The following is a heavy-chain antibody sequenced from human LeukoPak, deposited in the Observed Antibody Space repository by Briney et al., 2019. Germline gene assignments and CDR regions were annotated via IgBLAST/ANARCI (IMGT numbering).Heavy chain of an antibody. V-gene: IGHV3-7*05. Sequence: PGGSLRLSCAASGFTFSSCWMSWVRQAPGKGLEWVANIKQDGSEKYYVDSVKGRFTISRDNAKNSLYLQMNSLRAEDTAVYYCARPSDYGGGDDAFDIWGQGTMVTVSS. J-gene: IGHJ3*02. CDR1: GFTFSSCW. D-gene: IGHD4-23*01. CDR3: ARPSDYGGGDDAFDI. CDR2: IKQDGSEK.